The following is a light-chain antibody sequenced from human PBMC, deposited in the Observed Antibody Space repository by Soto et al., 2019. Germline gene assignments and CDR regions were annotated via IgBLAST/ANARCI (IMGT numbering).Light chain of an antibody. J-gene: IGKJ2*01. V-gene: IGKV3-20*01. CDR3: QQYCRSPPT. Sequence: EIVLTQSPGTLSLSPGERATLSCRTSESISSTYLAWYQQTPGQAPRLLIHATSSRASDIPDRFSGSGSGTDFSRTISRLEPEDFAVYFCQQYCRSPPTFGPGTKLEIK. CDR2: ATS. CDR1: ESISSTY.